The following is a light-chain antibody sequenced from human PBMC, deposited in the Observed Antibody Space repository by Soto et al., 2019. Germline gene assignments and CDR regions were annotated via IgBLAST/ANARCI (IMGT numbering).Light chain of an antibody. CDR3: LQHDSYPWT. J-gene: IGKJ1*01. V-gene: IGKV1-5*01. Sequence: DIQMTQSPATLSASVGDRVTITCRASQRVDRWLAWYQQKPGKAPKLLISDASTLESGVPSRFSSSGSVTEFTLAIASLQPDDFATYYCLQHDSYPWTFGQGTKVDIK. CDR1: QRVDRW. CDR2: DAS.